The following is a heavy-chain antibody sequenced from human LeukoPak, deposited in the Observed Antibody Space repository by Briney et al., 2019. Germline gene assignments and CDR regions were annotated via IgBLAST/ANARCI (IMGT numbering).Heavy chain of an antibody. D-gene: IGHD2-15*01. V-gene: IGHV1-2*02. CDR2: INPNSGGT. Sequence: ASVKVSCKASGYTFTSYYMHWVRQAPGQGLEWMGWINPNSGGTNYARKCQGRVTMTRDTSISTAYMELSRLGSDDTAVYYCAREYSGFDPWGQGTLVTVSS. CDR3: AREYSGFDP. CDR1: GYTFTSYY. J-gene: IGHJ5*02.